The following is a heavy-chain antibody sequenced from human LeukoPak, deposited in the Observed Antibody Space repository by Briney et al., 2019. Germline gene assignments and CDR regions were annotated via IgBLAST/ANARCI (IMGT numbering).Heavy chain of an antibody. J-gene: IGHJ4*02. V-gene: IGHV3-30*04. CDR1: RFTFSSYA. Sequence: GGPLTLPCAASRFTFSSYAKLCAPQAPGKGGEGVVYISYDGNNKYYADSVKGRFPIYRDNSKHTLYQQMTSLRAEDTAVYYCANSERVVAAPLDYWGQGTLVTVSS. CDR3: ANSERVVAAPLDY. D-gene: IGHD2-15*01. CDR2: ISYDGNNK.